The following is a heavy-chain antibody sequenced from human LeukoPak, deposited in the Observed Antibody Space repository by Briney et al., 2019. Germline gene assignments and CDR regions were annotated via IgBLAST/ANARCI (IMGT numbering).Heavy chain of an antibody. CDR1: GFTVSNNY. J-gene: IGHJ5*01. CDR2: ISSTSAYV. CDR3: ARVAVSGPTGWFDS. Sequence: GGSLRLSCAASGFTVSNNYMSWVRQAPGKGLEWVSSISSTSAYVHYADSVKGRFTISRDNVDNVVYLEMNSLGAEDTATYYCARVAVSGPTGWFDSWGQGTLVIVSS. D-gene: IGHD2-8*02. V-gene: IGHV3-21*01.